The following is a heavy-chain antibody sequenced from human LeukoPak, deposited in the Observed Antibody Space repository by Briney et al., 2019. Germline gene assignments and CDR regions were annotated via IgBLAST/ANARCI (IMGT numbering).Heavy chain of an antibody. V-gene: IGHV3-23*01. CDR2: ISGSGGST. CDR3: ARANYDILTGYSY. D-gene: IGHD3-9*01. Sequence: GGSLRLSCAASGFTFSSYAMSWVRQAPGKGLEWVSAISGSGGSTYYADSVKGRFTISRDNSKNSLYLQMNSPRAEDTAVYYCARANYDILTGYSYWGQGTLVTVSS. CDR1: GFTFSSYA. J-gene: IGHJ4*02.